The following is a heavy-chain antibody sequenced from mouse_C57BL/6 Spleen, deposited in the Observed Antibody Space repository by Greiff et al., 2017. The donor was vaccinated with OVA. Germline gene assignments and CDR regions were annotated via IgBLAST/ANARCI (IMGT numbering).Heavy chain of an antibody. V-gene: IGHV5-6*01. CDR3: ARRRDDYDYFDY. Sequence: EVQGVESGGDLVKPGGSLKLSCAASGFTFSSYGMSWVRQTPDKRLEWVATISSGGSYTYYPDSVKGRFTISRDNAKNTLYLQMSSLKSEDTAMDYCARRRDDYDYFDYWGQGTTLTVSS. D-gene: IGHD2-4*01. CDR1: GFTFSSYG. J-gene: IGHJ2*01. CDR2: ISSGGSYT.